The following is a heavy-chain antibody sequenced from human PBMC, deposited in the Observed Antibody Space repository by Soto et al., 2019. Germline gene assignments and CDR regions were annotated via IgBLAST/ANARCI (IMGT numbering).Heavy chain of an antibody. J-gene: IGHJ6*02. V-gene: IGHV2-5*02. CDR2: IYWDDDK. D-gene: IGHD6-19*01. Sequence: QITLKESGPTLVKPARTLTLTCTFSGFSLSTSGVGVGWIRQPPGKALEWLALIYWDDDKRYSPSLKSRLTITKDTSKNQVVLTMTNMDPVDTATYYCAHTIAVAGTRYYYGMDVWGQGTTVTVSS. CDR1: GFSLSTSGVG. CDR3: AHTIAVAGTRYYYGMDV.